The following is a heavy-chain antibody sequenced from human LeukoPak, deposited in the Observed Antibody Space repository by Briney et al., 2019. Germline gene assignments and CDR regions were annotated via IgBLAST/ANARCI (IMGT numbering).Heavy chain of an antibody. V-gene: IGHV1-3*04. Sequence: GASVTVSCTASGYTVNIYAMHWVRQAPGQRLEWMGWINTDNGNTKYSQKFQGRVTMTRDTSTSTVYMELSSLRSEDTAVYYCARGVSVGAHNWFDPWGQGTLVTVSS. D-gene: IGHD1-26*01. J-gene: IGHJ5*02. CDR2: INTDNGNT. CDR1: GYTVNIYA. CDR3: ARGVSVGAHNWFDP.